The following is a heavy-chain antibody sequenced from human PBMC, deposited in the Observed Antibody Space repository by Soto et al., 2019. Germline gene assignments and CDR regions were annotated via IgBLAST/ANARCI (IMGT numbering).Heavy chain of an antibody. CDR1: GFTFFSYG. J-gene: IGHJ4*02. CDR2: IWYDGSNT. V-gene: IGHV3-33*01. D-gene: IGHD2-2*01. CDR3: AREVGDCDS. Sequence: QVQLVESGGGVVQPGRSLRLSCAASGFTFFSYGMHWVRQAPGKGLEWVAVIWYDGSNTYYADSVKGRFTISRDNSKNTLYLQMNSLRAEDTAVYYCAREVGDCDSWGPGTLGTVSS.